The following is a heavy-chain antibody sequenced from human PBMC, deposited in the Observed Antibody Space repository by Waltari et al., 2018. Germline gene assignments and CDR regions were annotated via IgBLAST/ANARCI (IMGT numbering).Heavy chain of an antibody. Sequence: QVQLVESGGGVVQPGRSLRLSCAASGFTFSSYAMHWVRQAPGKGLEWVAVLSYDGSNKYYSDSVKGRFTISRDNSKNTLYLQMNSLRAEDTAVYYCAREDRYYDSSGYYSNWFDPWGQGTLVTVSS. J-gene: IGHJ5*02. CDR2: LSYDGSNK. CDR1: GFTFSSYA. D-gene: IGHD3-22*01. V-gene: IGHV3-30-3*01. CDR3: AREDRYYDSSGYYSNWFDP.